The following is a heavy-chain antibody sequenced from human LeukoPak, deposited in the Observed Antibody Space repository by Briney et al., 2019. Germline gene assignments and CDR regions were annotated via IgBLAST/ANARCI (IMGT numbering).Heavy chain of an antibody. V-gene: IGHV4-39*01. CDR1: GGSISSSSYY. D-gene: IGHD2-2*01. CDR3: ARIQTIVVVPAANFDY. Sequence: PSETLSLTCTVSGGSISSSSYYWGWIRQPPGKGLEWIGSIYYSGSTYYNPSLKSRVTISVDTSKNQFPLKLSSVTAADTAVYYCARIQTIVVVPAANFDYWGQGTLVTVSS. CDR2: IYYSGST. J-gene: IGHJ4*02.